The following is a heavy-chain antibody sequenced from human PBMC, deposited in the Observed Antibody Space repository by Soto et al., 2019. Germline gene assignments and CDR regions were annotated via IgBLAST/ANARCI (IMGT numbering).Heavy chain of an antibody. V-gene: IGHV3-30-3*01. CDR3: AREFDSGSVYGMYV. Sequence: QVQLVESGGGVVQPGRSLRLSCAASAFNFNLYAIHWVRQAPGKGLEWVAVISFDGSNQYYADSVRGRFTISRDNSKNALYLQMNSLRAEDTAVYYCAREFDSGSVYGMYVWGQGTTVTVSS. CDR1: AFNFNLYA. J-gene: IGHJ6*02. CDR2: ISFDGSNQ. D-gene: IGHD3-10*01.